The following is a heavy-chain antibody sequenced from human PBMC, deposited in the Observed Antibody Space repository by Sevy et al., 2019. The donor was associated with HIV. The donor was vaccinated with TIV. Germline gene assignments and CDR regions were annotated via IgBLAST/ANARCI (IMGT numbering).Heavy chain of an antibody. V-gene: IGHV3-23*01. CDR1: GFTFSSYA. J-gene: IGHJ4*02. Sequence: GGSLRLSCAASGFTFSSYAMSWVRQAPGKGLEWVSAISGRGGSTNYADSVKGRCTISRDNSKNTLYLQMNSLRAEDKAVDYCAKGSYSGSWPNEGGDYWGRGTLVTVSS. CDR2: ISGRGGST. D-gene: IGHD6-13*01. CDR3: AKGSYSGSWPNEGGDY.